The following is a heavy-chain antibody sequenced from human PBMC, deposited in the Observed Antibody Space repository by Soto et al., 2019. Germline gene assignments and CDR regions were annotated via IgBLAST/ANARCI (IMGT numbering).Heavy chain of an antibody. J-gene: IGHJ6*02. CDR1: GFSFSTYS. Sequence: GGSLRLSCAASGFSFSTYSTNWVRQAPGKGLEWVSSISSRGDTYYADSVKGRFTISRDNAKNSVSLQMDSLRAEDAAVYYCAREETAWPLAYGLDVWGQGTTVTVSS. CDR2: ISSRGDT. CDR3: AREETAWPLAYGLDV. D-gene: IGHD2-21*02. V-gene: IGHV3-21*01.